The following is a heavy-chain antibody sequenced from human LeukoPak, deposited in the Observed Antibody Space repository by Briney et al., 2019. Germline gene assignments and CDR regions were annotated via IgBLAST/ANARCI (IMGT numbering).Heavy chain of an antibody. CDR3: ARDRYYGSGSYDWFDP. CDR2: IIPIFGTA. CDR1: GGTFSSYA. V-gene: IGHV1-69*01. D-gene: IGHD3-10*01. Sequence: SVKVSCKASGGTFSSYAISWVRQAPGQGVEWMGGIIPIFGTANYAQKFQGRVTITADESTSTAYMELSSLRSEDTAVYYCARDRYYGSGSYDWFDPWGQGTLVTVSS. J-gene: IGHJ5*02.